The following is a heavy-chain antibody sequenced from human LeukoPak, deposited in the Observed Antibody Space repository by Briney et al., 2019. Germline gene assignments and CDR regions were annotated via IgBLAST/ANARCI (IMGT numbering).Heavy chain of an antibody. CDR2: ILYDGSKK. CDR3: ARVVVSTYHCDY. CDR1: GFTFTNYN. J-gene: IGHJ4*02. V-gene: IGHV3-30*03. D-gene: IGHD2-15*01. Sequence: HSGGSLRLSCAASGFTFTNYNMHWVRQTQGKGLQWVAAILYDGSKKYYADSVKGRFSVYRDNSNYILYLQMNSLKAEDTAVYYCARVVVSTYHCDYWGQGTLVAVS.